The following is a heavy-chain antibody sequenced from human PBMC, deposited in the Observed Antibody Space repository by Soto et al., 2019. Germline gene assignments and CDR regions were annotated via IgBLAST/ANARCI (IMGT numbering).Heavy chain of an antibody. V-gene: IGHV1-69*12. J-gene: IGHJ2*01. D-gene: IGHD3-10*01. Sequence: QVQLVQSGAEVKKPGSSVKVSCKASGGTFSSYAISWVRQAPGQGLEWMGGIIPIFGTANYAQKFQGRVTITADESTSTAYMELSSLRSEDTAVYYCARGVLLWFGDSDWYFDLWGRGTPVTVSS. CDR2: IIPIFGTA. CDR3: ARGVLLWFGDSDWYFDL. CDR1: GGTFSSYA.